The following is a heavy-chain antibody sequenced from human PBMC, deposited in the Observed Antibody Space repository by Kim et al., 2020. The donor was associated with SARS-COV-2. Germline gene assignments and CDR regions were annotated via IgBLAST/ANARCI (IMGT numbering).Heavy chain of an antibody. J-gene: IGHJ4*02. CDR2: IYTSGST. CDR1: GGSISSGSYY. V-gene: IGHV4-61*02. D-gene: IGHD3-10*01. Sequence: SETLSLTCTVSGGSISSGSYYWSWIRQPAGKGLEWIGRIYTSGSTNYNPSLKSRVTISVDTSKNQFSLKLSSVTAADTAVYYCARGQKSGVYFDYWGQGTLVTVSS. CDR3: ARGQKSGVYFDY.